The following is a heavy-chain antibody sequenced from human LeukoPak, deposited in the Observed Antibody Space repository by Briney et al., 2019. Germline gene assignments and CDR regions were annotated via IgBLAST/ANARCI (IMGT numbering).Heavy chain of an antibody. Sequence: GGSLRLSCAASGFTVSSNYMSWVRRAPGKGLERVSVIYSGGSTYYADSVKGRFTISRDNSKNTLYLQMNSLRAEDTAVYYCATRNPHNPGLDDYYYMDVWGKGTTVTVSS. CDR2: IYSGGST. J-gene: IGHJ6*03. V-gene: IGHV3-53*01. CDR1: GFTVSSNY. D-gene: IGHD1-14*01. CDR3: ATRNPHNPGLDDYYYMDV.